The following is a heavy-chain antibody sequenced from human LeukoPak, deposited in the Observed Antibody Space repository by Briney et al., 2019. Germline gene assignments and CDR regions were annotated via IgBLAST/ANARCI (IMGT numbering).Heavy chain of an antibody. V-gene: IGHV3-23*01. Sequence: GGSLRLSCAASGFTFSSYAMSWVRQAPGKGLKWVSAISGSGGSTYYADSVKGRFTISRDNSKNTLYLQMNSLRAEDTAVYYCAKGGGFLGDAFDIWGQGTMVTVSS. CDR1: GFTFSSYA. CDR2: ISGSGGST. D-gene: IGHD3-10*01. CDR3: AKGGGFLGDAFDI. J-gene: IGHJ3*02.